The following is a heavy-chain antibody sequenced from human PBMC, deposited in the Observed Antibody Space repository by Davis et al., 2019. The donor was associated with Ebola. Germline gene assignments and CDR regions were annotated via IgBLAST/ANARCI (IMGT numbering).Heavy chain of an antibody. CDR1: GFTFSSYA. CDR3: ARGRDAFDI. Sequence: GESLKISCAASGFTFSSYAMSWVRQAPGKGLEWVSAISGSGGSTYYADSVKGRFTISRDNAKNSLYLQLNSLRAEDTAVYHCARGRDAFDIWGQGTMVTVSS. J-gene: IGHJ3*02. V-gene: IGHV3-23*01. CDR2: ISGSGGST.